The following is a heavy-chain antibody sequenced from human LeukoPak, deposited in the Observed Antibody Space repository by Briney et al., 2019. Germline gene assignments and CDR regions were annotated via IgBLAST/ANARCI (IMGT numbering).Heavy chain of an antibody. J-gene: IGHJ4*02. CDR1: GGSISSYY. D-gene: IGHD3-16*02. Sequence: SETLSLTRTVSGGSISSYYWSWIRQPPGKGLEWIGYIYYSGSTNYNPSLKSRVTISVDTSKNQFSLKLSSVTAADTAVYYCARVRLDVTFGGVIVAQYFDYWGQGTLVTVSS. V-gene: IGHV4-59*01. CDR2: IYYSGST. CDR3: ARVRLDVTFGGVIVAQYFDY.